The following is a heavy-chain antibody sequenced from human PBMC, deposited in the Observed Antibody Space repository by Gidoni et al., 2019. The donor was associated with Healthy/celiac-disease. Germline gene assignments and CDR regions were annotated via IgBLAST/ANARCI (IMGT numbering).Heavy chain of an antibody. Sequence: EVQLVESGGGLVQPGGSLRLSCAASGFTVSSNYMSWVRQAPGKGLEWVSVIYSGGSTYYADSVKGRFTISRDNSKNTLYLQMNSLRAEDTAVYYCARGVLGRPSSWYGYYFDYWGQGTLVTVSS. J-gene: IGHJ4*02. V-gene: IGHV3-66*02. CDR1: GFTVSSNY. CDR2: IYSGGST. D-gene: IGHD6-13*01. CDR3: ARGVLGRPSSWYGYYFDY.